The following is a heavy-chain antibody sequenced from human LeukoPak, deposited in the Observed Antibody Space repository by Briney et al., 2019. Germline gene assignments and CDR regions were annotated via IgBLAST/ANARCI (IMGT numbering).Heavy chain of an antibody. V-gene: IGHV4-34*01. CDR1: GGSFSGYY. CDR3: ARGRTPGIAVAGRSFDY. J-gene: IGHJ4*02. CDR2: INHSGST. Sequence: PSETLSLTCAVYGGSFSGYYWSWIRQPPGKGLEWIGEINHSGSTNHNPSLKSRVTISVDTSKNQFSLKLSSVTAADTAVYYYARGRTPGIAVAGRSFDYWGQGTLVTVSS. D-gene: IGHD6-19*01.